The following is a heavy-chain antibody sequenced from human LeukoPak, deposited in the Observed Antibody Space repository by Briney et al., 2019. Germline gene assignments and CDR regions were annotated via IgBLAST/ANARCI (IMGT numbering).Heavy chain of an antibody. D-gene: IGHD2-15*01. V-gene: IGHV5-51*01. CDR1: GYSLTSYW. CDR3: ARRDCSGGSCYSSFDY. J-gene: IGHJ4*02. CDR2: IYPGDSDT. Sequence: GESLKISCKGSGYSLTSYWIGWVRQMPGKGLEWMGIIYPGDSDTRYSPSFQGQVTISADKSISTAYLQWSSLKASDTAVYYCARRDCSGGSCYSSFDYWGQGTLVTVSS.